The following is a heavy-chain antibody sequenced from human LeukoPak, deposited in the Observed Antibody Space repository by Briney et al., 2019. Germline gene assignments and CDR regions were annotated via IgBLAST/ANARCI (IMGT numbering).Heavy chain of an antibody. CDR3: ARTPIRWLQFRKRDYFDY. J-gene: IGHJ4*02. V-gene: IGHV1-46*01. CDR2: INPSGGST. D-gene: IGHD5-24*01. Sequence: GASVKVSCKASGYTFSTYYVHWVRQAPGQGLEWMGIINPSGGSTSYAQKFQGRVTMTRDMSTSTVYMELSSLRSEDTAVYYCARTPIRWLQFRKRDYFDYWGQGTLVTVSS. CDR1: GYTFSTYY.